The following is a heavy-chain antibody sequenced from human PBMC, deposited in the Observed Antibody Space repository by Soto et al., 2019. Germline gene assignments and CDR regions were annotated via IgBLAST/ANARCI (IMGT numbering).Heavy chain of an antibody. CDR3: ERGGSWTYIDY. Sequence: PGGSLRLSCAASGFTFSNYNMNWVRQAPGKGLEWVSYISSSSTTIYYADSVKGRFTISRDDAKNSLYLQMSSLRDEDTAVYYCERGGSWTYIDYWGRGTLVTVSS. J-gene: IGHJ4*02. CDR2: ISSSSTTI. V-gene: IGHV3-48*02. CDR1: GFTFSNYN. D-gene: IGHD3-16*02.